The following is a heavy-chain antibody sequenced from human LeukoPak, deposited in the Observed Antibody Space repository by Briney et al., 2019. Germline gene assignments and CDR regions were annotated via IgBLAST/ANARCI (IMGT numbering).Heavy chain of an antibody. Sequence: SQTLSLTCTVSGGSISSGGYYWSWIRQHPGKGLEWVGYIYYSGSTYYNPSLKSRVTISVDTSKNQFSLKLSSVTAADTAVYYCARDEAPGGPIWGQGTMVTVSS. CDR1: GGSISSGGYY. CDR3: ARDEAPGGPI. J-gene: IGHJ3*02. CDR2: IYYSGST. V-gene: IGHV4-31*03. D-gene: IGHD3-10*01.